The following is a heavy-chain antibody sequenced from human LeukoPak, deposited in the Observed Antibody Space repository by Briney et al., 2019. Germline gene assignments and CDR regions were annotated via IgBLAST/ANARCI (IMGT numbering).Heavy chain of an antibody. J-gene: IGHJ4*02. Sequence: GGSLRLSRAASGFTFSNAWMSWVRQAPGKGLEWVGRIKSKTDGGTTDCASPVKGRFTISRDDSKNTLYLQMNSLKTEDTAVYYCTTDLDNWNYIFVYWGQGTLVTVSS. CDR2: IKSKTDGGTT. D-gene: IGHD1-7*01. V-gene: IGHV3-15*01. CDR1: GFTFSNAW. CDR3: TTDLDNWNYIFVY.